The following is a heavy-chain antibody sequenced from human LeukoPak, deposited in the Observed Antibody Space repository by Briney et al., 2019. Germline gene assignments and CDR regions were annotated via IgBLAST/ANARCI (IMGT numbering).Heavy chain of an antibody. V-gene: IGHV3-30*04. CDR2: ISYDGSGK. Sequence: GRSLRLSCAASGFTFSSYAMHWVRQAPGKGLEWVAIISYDGSGKYYADSVKGRFTISRDNSKNTLSLQMNSLRAEDTAVYYCARSCSGGSCSYFDYWGQGTLVTVSS. CDR3: ARSCSGGSCSYFDY. CDR1: GFTFSSYA. J-gene: IGHJ4*02. D-gene: IGHD2-15*01.